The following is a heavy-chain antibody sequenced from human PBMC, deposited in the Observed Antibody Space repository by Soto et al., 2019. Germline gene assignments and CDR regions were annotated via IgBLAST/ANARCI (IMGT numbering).Heavy chain of an antibody. Sequence: EVVLLESGGGLEQPGGSLRLSCAASGFIFENFGMSWVRQAPGKGLEWISSISGSGFKKYYADSVKGRFTISRDNSKSTVYLELNNLSAEDTAVYHCARVYADYLIDAFDIWGQGTMVSVSS. D-gene: IGHD4-17*01. CDR2: ISGSGFKK. CDR1: GFIFENFG. J-gene: IGHJ3*02. V-gene: IGHV3-23*01. CDR3: ARVYADYLIDAFDI.